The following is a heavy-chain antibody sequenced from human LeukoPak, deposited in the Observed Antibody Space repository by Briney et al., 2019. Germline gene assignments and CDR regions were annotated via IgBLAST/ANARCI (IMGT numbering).Heavy chain of an antibody. CDR3: VKPGYASSWFDY. CDR2: ISSNGGTT. V-gene: IGHV3-64D*06. Sequence: GGSLRLSCSASGVTFSTYTMHWVRQAPGKGLEYVSAISSNGGTTNYANSVKGRFTISRDNSKNTLYLQLNSLRTEDTAVYYCVKPGYASSWFDYWGQGALVTVSS. J-gene: IGHJ4*02. CDR1: GVTFSTYT. D-gene: IGHD6-13*01.